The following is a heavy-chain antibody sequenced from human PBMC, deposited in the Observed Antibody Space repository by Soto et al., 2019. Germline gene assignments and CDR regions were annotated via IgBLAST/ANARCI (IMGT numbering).Heavy chain of an antibody. V-gene: IGHV4-39*01. CDR2: IYEAATT. CDR1: GASISRTGFH. CDR3: ARRGSGHTFDY. D-gene: IGHD3-10*01. J-gene: IGHJ4*02. Sequence: SETLSLTCAVSGASISRTGFHWGWIRQPPGQGLEWIGSIYEAATTFYNSSLKSRVTISADTSNNHFSLKLSSVTAADTAVYYCARRGSGHTFDYWGQGTLVTVSS.